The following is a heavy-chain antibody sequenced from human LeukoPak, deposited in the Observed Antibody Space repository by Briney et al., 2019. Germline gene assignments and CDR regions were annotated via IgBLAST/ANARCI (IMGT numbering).Heavy chain of an antibody. V-gene: IGHV1-69*04. D-gene: IGHD6-6*01. J-gene: IGHJ6*02. CDR3: AISTKYSSSYYYYGMDV. CDR2: IIPIFGIA. CDR1: GGSFSSYA. Sequence: VASVKVSCKASGGSFSSYAISWVRQAPGQGLEWMGRIIPIFGIANYAQKFQGRVTITADKSTSTAYMELSSLRSEDTAVYYCAISTKYSSSYYYYGMDVWGQGTTVTVSS.